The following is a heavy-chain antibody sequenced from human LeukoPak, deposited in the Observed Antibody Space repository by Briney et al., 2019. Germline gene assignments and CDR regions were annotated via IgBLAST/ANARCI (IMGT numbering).Heavy chain of an antibody. CDR3: TTEAYYYDSGAIKYFDY. V-gene: IGHV3-15*01. CDR1: GFTFSNAW. J-gene: IGHJ4*02. D-gene: IGHD3-22*01. CDR2: IKSKTDGGAT. Sequence: GGSLRLSCAASGFTFSNAWMSWVRQAPGKGLEWVGRIKSKTDGGATHYAAPVKGRFTISRDDSKNTLYLQMNSLKTEDTAVYYCTTEAYYYDSGAIKYFDYWGQGTWSPSPQ.